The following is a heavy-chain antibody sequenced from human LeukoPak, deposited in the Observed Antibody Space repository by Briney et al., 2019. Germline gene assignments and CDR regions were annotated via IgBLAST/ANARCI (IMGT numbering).Heavy chain of an antibody. V-gene: IGHV1-69*13. J-gene: IGHJ4*02. CDR1: GGTFSSYA. Sequence: SVKVSCKASGGTFSSYAISWVRQAPGQGLEWMGGIIPIFGTANYAQKSQGRVTITADESTSTAYMEPSSLRSEDTAVYYCARATYYYDSSGYYPSDYWGQGTLVTVSS. D-gene: IGHD3-22*01. CDR2: IIPIFGTA. CDR3: ARATYYYDSSGYYPSDY.